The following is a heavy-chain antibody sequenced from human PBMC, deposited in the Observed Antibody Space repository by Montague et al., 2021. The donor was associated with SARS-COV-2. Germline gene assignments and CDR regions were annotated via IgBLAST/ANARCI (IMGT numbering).Heavy chain of an antibody. V-gene: IGHV3-30*04. CDR2: ISYDGNNK. J-gene: IGHJ4*02. Sequence: SLRLSCAASGFTFSSYAMHWVRQAPGKGLEWVAVISYDGNNKYYADSVKGRFTISRDNSKDTLYLQMNSLRAEDTAVYYCARDLAVVAATPFDYWGQGTLVTVSS. CDR1: GFTFSSYA. D-gene: IGHD2-15*01. CDR3: ARDLAVVAATPFDY.